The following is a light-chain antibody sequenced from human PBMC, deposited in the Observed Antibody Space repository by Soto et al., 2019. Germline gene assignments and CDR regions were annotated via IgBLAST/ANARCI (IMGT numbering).Light chain of an antibody. V-gene: IGKV3-20*01. CDR3: QQYDGSPPWT. CDR1: QSVSSTS. CDR2: GAS. Sequence: EIVLTQSPGTLSFSPGERATLSCRASQSVSSTSLAWYQQKPGQAPRLLIYGASHRATGIPDRFSGSGSGTDFTLTISSLEPEDFAVYYCQQYDGSPPWTFGLGTKVEFK. J-gene: IGKJ1*01.